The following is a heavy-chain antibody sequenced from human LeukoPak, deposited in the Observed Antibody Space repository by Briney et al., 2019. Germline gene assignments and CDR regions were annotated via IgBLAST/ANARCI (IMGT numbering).Heavy chain of an antibody. CDR3: ARQYYDILTGRSDSYFFDS. CDR1: GGSINTYF. V-gene: IGHV4-59*08. D-gene: IGHD3-9*01. CDR2: IYYNGYT. J-gene: IGHJ4*02. Sequence: SETLSLTCTVSGGSINTYFWNWIRQSPGKGLEWIGFIYYNGYTKYSPSLESRVTMSVDTSKNQVSLRLGSVTAADTAVYYCARQYYDILTGRSDSYFFDSWGQGTLVTVSS.